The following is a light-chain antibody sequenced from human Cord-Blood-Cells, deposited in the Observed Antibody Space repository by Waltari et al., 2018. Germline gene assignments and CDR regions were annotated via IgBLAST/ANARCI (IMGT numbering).Light chain of an antibody. Sequence: DIQLTQSPSFLSASVGDRVTIPCRASQGISSYLAWYQQKPGKAPKLLIYAASTLQSGVPSRFSGSGSGKEFTLTFSSLQPGDFATYYCQQLHSYPRTFGGGTKVEIK. CDR3: QQLHSYPRT. CDR2: AAS. V-gene: IGKV1-9*01. CDR1: QGISSY. J-gene: IGKJ4*01.